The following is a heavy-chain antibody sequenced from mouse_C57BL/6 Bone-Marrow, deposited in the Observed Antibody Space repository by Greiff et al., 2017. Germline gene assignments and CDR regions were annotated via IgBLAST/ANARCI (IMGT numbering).Heavy chain of an antibody. CDR3: ASLYYGSSFDY. CDR2: ISSGGSYT. V-gene: IGHV5-6*01. D-gene: IGHD1-1*01. J-gene: IGHJ2*01. CDR1: GFTFSSYG. Sequence: EVKLMESGGDLVKPGGSLKLSCAASGFTFSSYGMSWVRQTPDKRLEWVATISSGGSYTYYPDSVKGRFTISRDNAKNTLYLQMSSLKSEDTAMYYCASLYYGSSFDYWGQGTTLTVSS.